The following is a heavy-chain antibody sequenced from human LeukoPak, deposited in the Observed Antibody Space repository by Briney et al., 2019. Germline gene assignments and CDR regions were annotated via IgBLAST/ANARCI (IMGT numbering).Heavy chain of an antibody. CDR2: IYYSGST. D-gene: IGHD2-2*01. CDR1: GGSISSYY. CDR3: ARFGVVPAAIPYMDV. V-gene: IGHV4-59*01. Sequence: SETLSLTCTVSGGSISSYYWSWIRQPPGKGLEWIGYIYYSGSTNYNPSLKSRVTISVDTSKNQFSLKLSSVTAADTAVYYCARFGVVPAAIPYMDVWGKGTTVTVSS. J-gene: IGHJ6*03.